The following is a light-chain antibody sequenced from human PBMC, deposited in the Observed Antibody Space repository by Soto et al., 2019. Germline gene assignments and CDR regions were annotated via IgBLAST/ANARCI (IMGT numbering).Light chain of an antibody. Sequence: EIVLTQSPGTLSLSPGEGATLSCRTSQSVNSNYVAWYQQRPGQATRLLIYGASSRATGIPDRFSGSGSGTDFTLTISRLDPEDSAVYYCQQYDSSPLTFGPGTKVEIK. CDR1: QSVNSNY. J-gene: IGKJ3*01. V-gene: IGKV3-20*01. CDR2: GAS. CDR3: QQYDSSPLT.